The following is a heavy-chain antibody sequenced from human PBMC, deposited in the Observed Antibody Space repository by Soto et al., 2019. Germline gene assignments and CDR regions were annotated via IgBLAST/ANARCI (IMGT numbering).Heavy chain of an antibody. CDR1: GFTVSSNY. J-gene: IGHJ5*01. CDR2: IYSGGTT. V-gene: IGHV3-66*01. CDR3: AINCYSSDYRGWFDS. D-gene: IGHD3-22*01. Sequence: GGSLRLSCAASGFTVSSNYMSWVRQAPGKGLEWVSVIYSGGTTYYADSVKGRFTISRDNSKNTLYLQMNSLRAEDMAFFYFAINCYSSDYRGWFDSWGQGTLVTVSS.